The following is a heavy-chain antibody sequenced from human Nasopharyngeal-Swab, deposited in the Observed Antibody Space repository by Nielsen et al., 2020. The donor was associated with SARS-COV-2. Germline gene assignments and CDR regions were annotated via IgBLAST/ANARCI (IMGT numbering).Heavy chain of an antibody. D-gene: IGHD2-2*01. Sequence: GSLRLSCAASGFTFSSYEMNWVRQAPGKGLEWVSYISSSGSTIYYADSVKGRFTISRDNAKNSLYLQMNSLRAEDTAVYYCARDFGFCSSTSCSLLTFDYWGQGTLVTVSS. CDR3: ARDFGFCSSTSCSLLTFDY. V-gene: IGHV3-48*03. J-gene: IGHJ4*02. CDR1: GFTFSSYE. CDR2: ISSSGSTI.